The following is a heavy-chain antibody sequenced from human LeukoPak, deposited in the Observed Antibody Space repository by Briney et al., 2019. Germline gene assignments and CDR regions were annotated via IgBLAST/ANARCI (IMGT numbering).Heavy chain of an antibody. CDR1: GFTFSTYW. D-gene: IGHD2-15*01. CDR2: INSDGSYT. Sequence: PGGSLRLSCTASGFTFSTYWMHWVRHAPGKGLVWVSLINSDGSYTDFADSVKGRFTISRNNAQSTLYLQMNSLRVEDTAVYYCATELRESGASSRNAFDIWGQGTVVSVSS. CDR3: ATELRESGASSRNAFDI. J-gene: IGHJ3*02. V-gene: IGHV3-74*01.